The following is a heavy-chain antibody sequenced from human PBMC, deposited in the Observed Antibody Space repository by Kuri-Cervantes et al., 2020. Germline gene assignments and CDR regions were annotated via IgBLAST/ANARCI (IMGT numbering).Heavy chain of an antibody. D-gene: IGHD3-3*01. CDR1: GFALGDYS. V-gene: IGHV3-30-3*01. CDR3: ARSFVGYDFWSGYYDQ. Sequence: GESLKISCAASGFALGDYSMHWVRQAPGKGLEWVAVISYDGGKKDSADSVKGRFTISRDNIRNTLYLQMNSLRAEDTAVYYCARSFVGYDFWSGYYDQWGQGILVTFPS. J-gene: IGHJ4*02. CDR2: ISYDGGKK.